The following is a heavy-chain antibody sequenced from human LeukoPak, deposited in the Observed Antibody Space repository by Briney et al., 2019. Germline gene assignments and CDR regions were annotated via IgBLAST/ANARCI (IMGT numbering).Heavy chain of an antibody. CDR1: GFTFSSYW. D-gene: IGHD4-17*01. CDR3: ARRGGGTVTRPYYFDY. V-gene: IGHV3-30-3*01. CDR2: ISYDGSNK. Sequence: GGSLRLSCAASGFTFSSYWMSWVRQAPGKGLEWVAVISYDGSNKYYADSVKGRFTISRDNSKNTLYLQMNSLRAEDTAVYYCARRGGGTVTRPYYFDYWGQGTLVTVSS. J-gene: IGHJ4*02.